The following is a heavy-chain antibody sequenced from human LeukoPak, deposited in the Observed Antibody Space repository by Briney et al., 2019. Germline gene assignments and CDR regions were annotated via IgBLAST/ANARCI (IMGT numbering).Heavy chain of an antibody. CDR3: AKSHVSTATGTGRYFDY. Sequence: GGSLRLSCVASEFTSGHNFTSYWMSWVRQVPGKGLEWVANINQEGGETYYVDSVKGRFTISRDNAKQSVSLQMDSLSAEDTAVYYCAKSHVSTATGTGRYFDYWGQGTLVTVSS. CDR1: EFTSGHNFTSYW. J-gene: IGHJ4*02. CDR2: INQEGGET. V-gene: IGHV3-7*03. D-gene: IGHD3-9*01.